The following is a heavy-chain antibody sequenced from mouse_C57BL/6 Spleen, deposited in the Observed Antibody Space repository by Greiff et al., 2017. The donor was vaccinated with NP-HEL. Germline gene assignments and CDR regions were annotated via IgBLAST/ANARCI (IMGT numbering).Heavy chain of an antibody. CDR3: ARSYYYGSSYGDY. D-gene: IGHD1-1*01. CDR2: IYPGDGDT. CDR1: GYAFSSSW. J-gene: IGHJ2*01. Sequence: VQLQQSGPELVKPGASVKISCKASGYAFSSSWMNWVKQRPGKGLEWIGRIYPGDGDTNYNGKFKGKATLTADKSSSTAYMQLSSLTSEDSAVYVCARSYYYGSSYGDYWGQGTTLTVSS. V-gene: IGHV1-82*01.